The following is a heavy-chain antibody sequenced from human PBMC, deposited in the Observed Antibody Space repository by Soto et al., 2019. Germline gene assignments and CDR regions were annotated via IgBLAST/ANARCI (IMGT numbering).Heavy chain of an antibody. J-gene: IGHJ6*02. CDR3: ARDNILNWNYKGATVYGMDV. D-gene: IGHD1-7*01. V-gene: IGHV3-74*01. Sequence: GGSLTLSCEASGFTFSNYLMYWVRHSPGRGLVCVSRLNSYGRSTSYADSVKGRFTITRDNAKNTLYLQMNSLRAEDTAVYFCARDNILNWNYKGATVYGMDVWGQGTTVTVSS. CDR1: GFTFSNYL. CDR2: LNSYGRST.